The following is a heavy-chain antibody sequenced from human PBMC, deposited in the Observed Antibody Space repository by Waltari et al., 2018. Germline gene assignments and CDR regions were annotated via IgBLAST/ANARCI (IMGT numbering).Heavy chain of an antibody. CDR3: AMRGYFDY. CDR2: INAGNGNT. Sequence: QVQLVQSGAEVKKPGASVKVSCKASGYTFTSYAMHWVRQATGQRLEWMGWINAGNGNTKYLKKFQGIVTITRDTSASTAYMEVSSLRSDDTAVYYCAMRGYFDYWGQGTLVTVSS. J-gene: IGHJ4*02. V-gene: IGHV1-3*01. CDR1: GYTFTSYA.